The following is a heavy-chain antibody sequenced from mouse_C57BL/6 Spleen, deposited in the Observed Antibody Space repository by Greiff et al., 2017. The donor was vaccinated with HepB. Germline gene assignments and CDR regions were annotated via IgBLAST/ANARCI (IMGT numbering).Heavy chain of an antibody. Sequence: VKVVESGAELVRPGTSVKVSCKASGYAFTNYLIEWVKQRPGQGLEWIGVINPGSGGTNYNEKFKGKATLTADKSSSTAYMQLSSLTSEDSAVYFCARGDVVYAMDYWGQGTSVTVSS. CDR2: INPGSGGT. D-gene: IGHD1-1*02. CDR3: ARGDVVYAMDY. V-gene: IGHV1-54*01. CDR1: GYAFTNYL. J-gene: IGHJ4*01.